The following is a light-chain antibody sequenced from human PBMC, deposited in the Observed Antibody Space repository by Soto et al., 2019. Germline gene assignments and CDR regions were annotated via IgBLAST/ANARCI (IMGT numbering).Light chain of an antibody. CDR1: QSLSSSY. J-gene: IGKJ4*01. CDR3: QQFATSPLT. Sequence: ENVLTQSPGTLSLSPGERATLSCRASQSLSSSYLAWYQQKPGQATRLLIYGASSRATGIPDRFSGSGSGTVFTLTISRLEPEDFAVYYCQQFATSPLTFGGGTKVEIK. CDR2: GAS. V-gene: IGKV3-20*01.